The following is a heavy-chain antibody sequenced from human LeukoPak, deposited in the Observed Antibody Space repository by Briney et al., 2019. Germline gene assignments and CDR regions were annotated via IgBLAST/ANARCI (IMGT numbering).Heavy chain of an antibody. CDR2: IYYSGST. D-gene: IGHD2-21*02. V-gene: IGHV4-39*02. J-gene: IGHJ4*02. Sequence: SETLSLTCTVSGSSISRSSYYWGWIRQPPGKGLEWIGSIYYSGSTYYNPSLKSRVTISVDTSKNQFSLKLSSVTAADTAVYYCVRARGDLSLDYWGQGNLVTVSS. CDR3: VRARGDLSLDY. CDR1: GSSISRSSYY.